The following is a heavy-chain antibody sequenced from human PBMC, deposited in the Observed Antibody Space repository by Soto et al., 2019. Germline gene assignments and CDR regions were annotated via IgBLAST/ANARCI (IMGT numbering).Heavy chain of an antibody. D-gene: IGHD3-3*01. CDR1: GGSISSSSYY. CDR2: IYYSGST. J-gene: IGHJ4*02. V-gene: IGHV4-39*01. Sequence: SETLSLTCTVSGGSISSSSYYWGWIRQPPGKGLEWIGSIYYSGSTYYNPSLKSRVTISVDTSKNQFSLKLSSVTAADTAVYYCARHTGYDFWSGYSGNFDYWGQGTLVTVSS. CDR3: ARHTGYDFWSGYSGNFDY.